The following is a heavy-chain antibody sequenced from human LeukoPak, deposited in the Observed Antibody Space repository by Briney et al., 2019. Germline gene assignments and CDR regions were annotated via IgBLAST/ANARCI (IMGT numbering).Heavy chain of an antibody. D-gene: IGHD4-17*01. CDR3: TTPTTVTTASH. CDR1: DFTFSDFA. V-gene: IGHV3-73*01. CDR2: IRSKAKNYAT. J-gene: IGHJ4*02. Sequence: GGSLRLSCTLSDFTFSDFAMHWVRQASGKGLEWVGRIRSKAKNYATEYAASVKDRFTISRSDSKNTTYLQMSSLKTEDTAVYYCTTPTTVTTASHWGQGTLVTVSS.